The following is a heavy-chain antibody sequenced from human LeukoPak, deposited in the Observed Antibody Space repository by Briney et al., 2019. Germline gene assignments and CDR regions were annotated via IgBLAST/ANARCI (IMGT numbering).Heavy chain of an antibody. V-gene: IGHV4-38-2*02. CDR1: GYSISSGYY. CDR3: ARDRARVGATSPDDAFDI. CDR2: IYHSGST. J-gene: IGHJ3*02. Sequence: SETLSLTCTVSGYSISSGYYWGWIRQPPGKGLEWIGSIYHSGSTYYNPSLKSRVTISVDTSKNQFSLKLSSVTAADTAVYYCARDRARVGATSPDDAFDIWGQGTMVTVSS. D-gene: IGHD1-26*01.